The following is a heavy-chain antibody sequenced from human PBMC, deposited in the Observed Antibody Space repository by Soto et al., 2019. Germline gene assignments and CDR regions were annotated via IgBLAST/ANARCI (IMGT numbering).Heavy chain of an antibody. J-gene: IGHJ6*02. Sequence: SETLSLTCTVSGGSISGYYWTWIRQPPRKGLEWIGYIYSSGSANYNPALKSRVTISVDTTKNQFSLKVSSVTAADTAVYYCAREGYSYGSGSVYYGMDVWGQGTTVTVSS. D-gene: IGHD3-10*01. CDR2: IYSSGSA. CDR1: GGSISGYY. CDR3: AREGYSYGSGSVYYGMDV. V-gene: IGHV4-59*01.